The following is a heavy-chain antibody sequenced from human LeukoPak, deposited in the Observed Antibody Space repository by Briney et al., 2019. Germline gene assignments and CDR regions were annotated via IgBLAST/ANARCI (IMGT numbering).Heavy chain of an antibody. V-gene: IGHV3-48*02. D-gene: IGHD3-22*01. Sequence: GGSLRLSCAASGFTFSDYSMDWVRQAPGKGLEWVSYISDTGHAIYYADSVKGRFIISRDNAKNSLYLQMNSLRDEDTAVCYCARDGYPGGDYWGQGTLVTVSS. CDR2: ISDTGHAI. CDR1: GFTFSDYS. CDR3: ARDGYPGGDY. J-gene: IGHJ4*02.